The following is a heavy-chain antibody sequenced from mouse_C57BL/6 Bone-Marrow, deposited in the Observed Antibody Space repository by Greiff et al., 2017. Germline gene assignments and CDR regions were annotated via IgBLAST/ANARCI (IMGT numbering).Heavy chain of an antibody. CDR3: ARTSYYYGSSHFDY. D-gene: IGHD1-1*01. CDR1: GFTFSDYY. V-gene: IGHV5-16*01. J-gene: IGHJ2*01. Sequence: EVKLMESEGGLVQPGSSMKLSCTVSGFTFSDYYMAWVRQVPEKGLEWVANINYDGSSTYYLDSLKSRFIISRDNAKNILYLQMSSLKTEDTATYYCARTSYYYGSSHFDYWGQGTTLTVSS. CDR2: INYDGSST.